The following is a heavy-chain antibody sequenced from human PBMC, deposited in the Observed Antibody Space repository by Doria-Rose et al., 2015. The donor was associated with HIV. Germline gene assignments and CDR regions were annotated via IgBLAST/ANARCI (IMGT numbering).Heavy chain of an antibody. V-gene: IGHV2-26*01. D-gene: IGHD6-13*01. CDR3: ARIKSSRWYHKYYFDF. CDR1: GVSLSSPGMG. Sequence: ESGPVLVKPTETLTLTCTVSGVSLSSPGMGVSWIRQPPGKALEWLANIFSDDERSYKPSLKSRLTISRSTSKSQVVLTMTDMDPVDTATYYCARIKSSRWYHKYYFDFWGQGTLVIVSA. CDR2: IFSDDER. J-gene: IGHJ4*02.